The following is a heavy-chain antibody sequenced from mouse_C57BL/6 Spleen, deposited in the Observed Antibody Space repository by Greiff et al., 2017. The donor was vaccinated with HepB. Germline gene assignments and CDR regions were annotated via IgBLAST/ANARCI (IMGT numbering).Heavy chain of an antibody. Sequence: EVQLQQSGPVLVKPGASVKMSCKASGYTFTDYYMNWVKQSHGKSLEWIGVINPYNGGTSYNQKFKGKATLTVDKSSSTAYMELNSLTSEDSAVYYCARSSTTVDWYFDVWGTGTTVTVSS. CDR1: GYTFTDYY. D-gene: IGHD1-1*01. V-gene: IGHV1-19*01. CDR2: INPYNGGT. CDR3: ARSSTTVDWYFDV. J-gene: IGHJ1*03.